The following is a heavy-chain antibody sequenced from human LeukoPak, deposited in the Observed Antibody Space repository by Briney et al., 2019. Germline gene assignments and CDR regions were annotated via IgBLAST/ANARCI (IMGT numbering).Heavy chain of an antibody. J-gene: IGHJ5*02. CDR2: IYDSGST. Sequence: GSLRLSCAASEFTFSSHSMNWVRQPPGKGLEWIGSIYDSGSTYYNPSLKSRVTISVDTSKNQFSLKLNSVTAADTAVYYCARHYGPWGQGTLVTVSS. CDR1: EFTFSSHSMN. CDR3: ARHYGP. V-gene: IGHV4-39*01. D-gene: IGHD3-10*01.